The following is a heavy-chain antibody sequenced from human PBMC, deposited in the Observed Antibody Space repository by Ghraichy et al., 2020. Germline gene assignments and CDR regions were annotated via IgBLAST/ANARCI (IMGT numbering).Heavy chain of an antibody. V-gene: IGHV1-69*13. Sequence: SVKVSCKASGGTFSSYAISWVRQAPGQGLEWMGGIIPIFGTANYAQKFQGRVTITADESTSTAYMELSSLRSEDTAVYYCARVPPLKHVIRLEVYYYYGMDVWGQGTTVTVSS. CDR2: IIPIFGTA. J-gene: IGHJ6*02. D-gene: IGHD1-1*01. CDR1: GGTFSSYA. CDR3: ARVPPLKHVIRLEVYYYYGMDV.